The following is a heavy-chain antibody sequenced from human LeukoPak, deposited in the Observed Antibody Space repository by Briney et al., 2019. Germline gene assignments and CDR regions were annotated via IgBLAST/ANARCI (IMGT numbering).Heavy chain of an antibody. J-gene: IGHJ4*02. CDR3: AKVEMGSSWYLDY. CDR2: IGSGGGGNT. V-gene: IGHV3-23*01. CDR1: GFTFSTYA. Sequence: GGSLRLSCAASGFTFSTYAMSWVRQAPGKGLEWVSAIGSGGGGNTFYADSVKGRFTVSRDNSDNTLYLQMNSLRAGDTAVYYCAKVEMGSSWYLDYWGQGTLVTVSS. D-gene: IGHD6-13*01.